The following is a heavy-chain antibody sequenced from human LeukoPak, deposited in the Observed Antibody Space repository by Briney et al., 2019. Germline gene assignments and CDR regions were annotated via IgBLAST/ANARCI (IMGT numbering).Heavy chain of an antibody. CDR1: GYTFTGYY. CDR3: ALSIVGATSGYGMDV. D-gene: IGHD1-26*01. Sequence: RASVKVSCKASGYTFTGYYMHWVRQAPGQGLEWMGWINPNSGGTNYAQKFQGRVTMTRDTSISTAYMELSRLRSDDPAVYCCALSIVGATSGYGMDVWGQGTTVTVSS. J-gene: IGHJ6*02. CDR2: INPNSGGT. V-gene: IGHV1-2*02.